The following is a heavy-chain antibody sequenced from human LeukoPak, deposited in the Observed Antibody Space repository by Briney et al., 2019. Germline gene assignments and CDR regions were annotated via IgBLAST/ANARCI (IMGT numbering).Heavy chain of an antibody. CDR3: ARSDHDDILTGYYR. J-gene: IGHJ4*02. CDR1: GFTFSSSW. CDR2: INQDGSEK. Sequence: GGSLRLSCAASGFTFSSSWMSWVRQAPGKGLEWVADINQDGSEKNYVDSVKGRFTISRDNAKNSLYLQMNSLRAEDTAVYYCARSDHDDILTGYYRWGQGTLVTVSS. D-gene: IGHD3-9*01. V-gene: IGHV3-7*01.